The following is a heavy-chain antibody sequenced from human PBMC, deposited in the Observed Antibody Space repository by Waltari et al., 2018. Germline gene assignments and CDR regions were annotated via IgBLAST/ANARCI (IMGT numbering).Heavy chain of an antibody. J-gene: IGHJ5*02. D-gene: IGHD6-13*01. Sequence: EVQLVQSGAEVKKPGESLKISCKGSGSSFTSYWIGWVRQMPGKGLEWMGIIYPGDSDTRYSPSFQGQVTISADKSISTAYLQWSSLKASDTAMYYCARRRTIAAAGTGWFDPWGQGTLVTVSS. CDR1: GSSFTSYW. CDR2: IYPGDSDT. CDR3: ARRRTIAAAGTGWFDP. V-gene: IGHV5-51*03.